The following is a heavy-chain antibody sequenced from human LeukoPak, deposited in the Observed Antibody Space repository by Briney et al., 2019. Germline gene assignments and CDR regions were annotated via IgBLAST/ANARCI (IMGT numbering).Heavy chain of an antibody. CDR1: GFTFSSYD. D-gene: IGHD2-15*01. CDR3: AKGDCSGGSCYHYYMDV. CDR2: VRYDGSNQ. Sequence: GGSLRLSCAASGFTFSSYDMHWVGQAPGKGLEWVAFVRYDGSNQYYADSVKGRFTISRDNSKNTLYLQMNSLRAEDTAVYYCAKGDCSGGSCYHYYMDVWGKGTTVTISS. V-gene: IGHV3-30*02. J-gene: IGHJ6*03.